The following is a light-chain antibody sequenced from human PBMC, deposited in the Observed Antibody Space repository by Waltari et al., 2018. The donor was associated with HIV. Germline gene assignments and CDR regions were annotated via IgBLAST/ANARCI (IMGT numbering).Light chain of an antibody. Sequence: DIQMTQSPSSLSASVGDRVTITCRASQSISTYLNWYQQNPGKAPKLLIYSASNLQGGVPSRFSGSGSGTDFTLTISSLQPEDFATYYCQQSSSTPRYTFGQGTKLEIK. V-gene: IGKV1-39*01. CDR2: SAS. CDR3: QQSSSTPRYT. CDR1: QSISTY. J-gene: IGKJ2*01.